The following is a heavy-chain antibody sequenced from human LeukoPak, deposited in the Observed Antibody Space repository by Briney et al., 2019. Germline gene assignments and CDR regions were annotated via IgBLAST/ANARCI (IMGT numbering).Heavy chain of an antibody. CDR2: INWNGITT. V-gene: IGHV3-20*04. Sequence: PGGSLRLSCAASGFIFDNYDMNWVRQVPGKGLEWVSGINWNGITTRYGDSVKGRFTTSRDSANNSLYLQMNSLRAEDTALYYCAREGSRSDDAFDIWGQGTMVTVSS. J-gene: IGHJ3*02. CDR3: AREGSRSDDAFDI. D-gene: IGHD1-26*01. CDR1: GFIFDNYD.